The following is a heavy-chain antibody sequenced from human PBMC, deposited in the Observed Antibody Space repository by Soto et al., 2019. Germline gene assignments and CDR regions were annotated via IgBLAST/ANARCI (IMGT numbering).Heavy chain of an antibody. CDR2: LSSSGAT. CDR3: ASNIWNDDAYRDWTLNI. Sequence: QMQLEESGPGLVKPSETLSLTCSVSGGSVSDYYWHWIRQSPGKGLEWIGYLSSSGATSYGPPLRRRVPISLDSSNNQLPLKMTSVTAADAALYYCASNIWNDDAYRDWTLNIWGQGTLVTVSS. D-gene: IGHD1-1*01. V-gene: IGHV4-59*08. CDR1: GGSVSDYY. J-gene: IGHJ3*02.